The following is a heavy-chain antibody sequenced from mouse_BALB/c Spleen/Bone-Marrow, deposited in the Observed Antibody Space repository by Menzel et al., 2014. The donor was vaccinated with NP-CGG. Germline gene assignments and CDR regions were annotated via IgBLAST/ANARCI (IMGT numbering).Heavy chain of an antibody. J-gene: IGHJ4*01. D-gene: IGHD3-1*01. CDR3: ANLGRYAMDC. V-gene: IGHV1-84*02. Sequence: QVLLPQPGPELVKPGASVKISCKASGYTFTDYYINWVKQKPGQGLEWIGWIYPGSGNTKYNEKFKGKATLTVDTSSSTAYMLLSSLTSEDTAVYFCANLGRYAMDCWGQGTSVTGTS. CDR1: GYTFTDYY. CDR2: IYPGSGNT.